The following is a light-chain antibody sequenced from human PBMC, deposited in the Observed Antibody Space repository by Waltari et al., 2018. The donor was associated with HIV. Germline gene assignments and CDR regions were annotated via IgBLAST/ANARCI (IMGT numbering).Light chain of an antibody. CDR3: QQYNNWLST. V-gene: IGKV3-15*01. CDR2: GAS. Sequence: EIVMTQSPATLSVSPGERATLSCRASQSVSSNLAWYQQKPGQAPRLLIYGASTRATGIPARFSGSGSGTEFTLTISSLQSEDFAVYYCQQYNNWLSTFGQWTRLEIK. J-gene: IGKJ5*01. CDR1: QSVSSN.